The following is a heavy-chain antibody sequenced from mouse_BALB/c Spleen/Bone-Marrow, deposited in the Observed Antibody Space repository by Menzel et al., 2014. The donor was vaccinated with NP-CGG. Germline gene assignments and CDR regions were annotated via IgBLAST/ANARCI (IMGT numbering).Heavy chain of an antibody. V-gene: IGHV2-6*02. CDR3: ATLLLRPAMDY. CDR2: IWRDGST. Sequence: QVQLKESGPGLVAPSPSLSITCTVSGFSLTTYVIHWVSQPPGKDLEWLVMIWRDGSTTSNSAPNSRLSISKDNSNSQVFLKLSSLRTEDTAMYYCATLLLRPAMDYWGQGTSVTVSS. CDR1: GFSLTTYV. J-gene: IGHJ4*01. D-gene: IGHD1-1*01.